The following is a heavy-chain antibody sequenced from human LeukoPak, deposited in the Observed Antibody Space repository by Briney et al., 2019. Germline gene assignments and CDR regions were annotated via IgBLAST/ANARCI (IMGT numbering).Heavy chain of an antibody. D-gene: IGHD6-13*01. Sequence: SETLSLTCTVSGGSISSGGYSWSWIRQHPGKGLEWIGYIYYSGSTYYNPSLKSRVTISVDTSKNQFSLKLSSVTAADTAVYYCAREAPNIAAALDYWGQGTLVTVSS. J-gene: IGHJ4*02. CDR2: IYYSGST. V-gene: IGHV4-31*03. CDR1: GGSISSGGYS. CDR3: AREAPNIAAALDY.